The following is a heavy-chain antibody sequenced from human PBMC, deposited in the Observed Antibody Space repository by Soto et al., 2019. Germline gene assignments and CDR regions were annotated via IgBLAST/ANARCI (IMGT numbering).Heavy chain of an antibody. CDR2: ISGSGGST. Sequence: GGSLRLSCAASGFTFSSSAMSWVRQAPGKGLEWVSAISGSGGSTYYAGSVKGRFTLSRDNSKNTLYLQMNSLRAEDTAVYYCAKAPADYSNYFSDYLCQGTLVTVSS. V-gene: IGHV3-23*01. CDR1: GFTFSSSA. D-gene: IGHD4-4*01. J-gene: IGHJ4*02. CDR3: AKAPADYSNYFSDY.